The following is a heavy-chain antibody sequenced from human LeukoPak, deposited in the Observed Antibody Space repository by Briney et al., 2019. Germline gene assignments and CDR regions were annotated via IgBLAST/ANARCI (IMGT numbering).Heavy chain of an antibody. J-gene: IGHJ4*02. CDR1: GNYW. D-gene: IGHD1-26*01. CDR2: TNSDGSWT. V-gene: IGHV3-74*01. Sequence: GGSLRLSCAASGNYWMHWVRQAPGKGLVWVSHTNSDGSWTSYADSVKGRFTISRDNAKNTLLLQMNSLRAEDTAVYYCVRDGVGAPPFDYWGQGVLVTVSS. CDR3: VRDGVGAPPFDY.